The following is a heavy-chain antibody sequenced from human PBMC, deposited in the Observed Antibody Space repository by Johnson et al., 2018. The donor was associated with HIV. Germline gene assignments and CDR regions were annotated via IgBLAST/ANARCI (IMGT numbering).Heavy chain of an antibody. CDR2: IKTKPDGGTT. CDR3: TTDYHAVFGGFDI. D-gene: IGHD4-23*01. J-gene: IGHJ3*02. CDR1: GLTFKNVW. Sequence: VQVVESGGGLVKSGGSLRLSCAASGLTFKNVWMSWVRQAPGKGREWVGRIKTKPDGGTTDYAAPVKGRLTISRDDSKDTLYLQMSSLKTDDTAVYYCTTDYHAVFGGFDIWGQGTMVTVSS. V-gene: IGHV3-15*01.